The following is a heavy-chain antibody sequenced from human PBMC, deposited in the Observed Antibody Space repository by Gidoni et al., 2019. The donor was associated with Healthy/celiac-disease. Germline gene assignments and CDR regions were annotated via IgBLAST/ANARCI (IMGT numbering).Heavy chain of an antibody. Sequence: EVQLLESGGGLVQPGGSLSLSCAASGLTFSSYAMSWVRQAPEKGLEWVSAISGSGGSTYYADSVKGRFTISRDNSKNTLYLQMNSLRAEDTAVYYCAKDDGIGGSYPYYFDYWGQGTLVTVSS. CDR1: GLTFSSYA. D-gene: IGHD1-26*01. J-gene: IGHJ4*02. V-gene: IGHV3-23*01. CDR2: ISGSGGST. CDR3: AKDDGIGGSYPYYFDY.